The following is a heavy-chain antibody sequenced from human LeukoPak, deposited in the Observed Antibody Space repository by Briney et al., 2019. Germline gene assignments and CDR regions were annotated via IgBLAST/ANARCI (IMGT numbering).Heavy chain of an antibody. CDR1: GGTFSSYA. CDR3: ARRYYDSSGYFYYFDY. J-gene: IGHJ4*02. V-gene: IGHV1-69*05. Sequence: GSSVKVSCKASGGTFSSYAISWVRQAPGQGLEWMGGIIPIFGTANYAQKFQGRVTITTDESTSTAHMELSSLRSEDTAVYYCARRYYDSSGYFYYFDYWGQGTLVTVSS. CDR2: IIPIFGTA. D-gene: IGHD3-22*01.